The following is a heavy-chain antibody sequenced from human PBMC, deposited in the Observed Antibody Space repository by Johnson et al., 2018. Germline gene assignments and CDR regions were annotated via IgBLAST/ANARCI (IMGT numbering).Heavy chain of an antibody. CDR2: IKGDGTRI. CDR1: GFTFSDYW. J-gene: IGHJ5*02. D-gene: IGHD4-11*01. CDR3: AKSDYFDP. Sequence: VQLQESGGGLVQPGGSXRLSCVASGFTFSDYWMSWIRQVPGKGPVWVSRIKGDGTRIRYADSVKGRFTISRDNAKNTLYLQMNNLRADDTAVYHCAKSDYFDPWGQGTLVTVSS. V-gene: IGHV3-74*01.